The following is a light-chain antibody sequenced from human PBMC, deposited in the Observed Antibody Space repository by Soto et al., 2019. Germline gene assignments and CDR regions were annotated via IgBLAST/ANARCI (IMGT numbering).Light chain of an antibody. V-gene: IGKV1-9*01. CDR1: DVISTS. Sequence: IHLTQSPSILSPSXGESVTIICRDSDVISTSLALYQVKPGXAPKLLXYAASTLERGGPSRFSATVSETEFSRTITSRQPEDFATYYGQQLFDSPITFGQGTRLDIK. CDR2: AAS. CDR3: QQLFDSPIT. J-gene: IGKJ5*01.